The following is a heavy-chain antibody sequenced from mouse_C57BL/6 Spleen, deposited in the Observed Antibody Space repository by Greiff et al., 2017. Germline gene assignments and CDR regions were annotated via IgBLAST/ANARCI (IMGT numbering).Heavy chain of an antibody. CDR2: IYPGSGNT. D-gene: IGHD1-1*01. V-gene: IGHV1-66*01. J-gene: IGHJ2*01. Sequence: QVHVKQSGPELVKPGASVKISCKASGYSFTSYYIHWVKQRPGQGLEWIGWIYPGSGNTKYNEKFKGKATLTADTSSSTAYMQLSSLTSEDSAVYYCARDYYGSSYNYFDYWGQGTTLTVSS. CDR1: GYSFTSYY. CDR3: ARDYYGSSYNYFDY.